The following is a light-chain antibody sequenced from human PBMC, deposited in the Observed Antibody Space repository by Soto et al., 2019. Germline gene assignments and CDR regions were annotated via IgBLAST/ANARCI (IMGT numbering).Light chain of an antibody. Sequence: QSGLTQPASVSGSPGQSRTISCTGTSSDVGGYNYVSWYQQYPGKAPKLMIYEVSNRPSGVSNRFSGSKSGNTASLTISGLQAEDEADYYCSSYTSSSTLVFGGGTQLTVL. CDR1: SSDVGGYNY. J-gene: IGLJ3*02. CDR3: SSYTSSSTLV. CDR2: EVS. V-gene: IGLV2-14*01.